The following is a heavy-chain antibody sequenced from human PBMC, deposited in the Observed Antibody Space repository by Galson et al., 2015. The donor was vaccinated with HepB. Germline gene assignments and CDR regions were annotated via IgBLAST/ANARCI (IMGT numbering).Heavy chain of an antibody. J-gene: IGHJ4*02. V-gene: IGHV3-7*04. CDR1: GFTFSNYW. D-gene: IGHD6-6*01. Sequence: SLRLSCAASGFTFSNYWMTWVRQAPGKGLEWVVNIKNDGSEKYYGDSVRGRFTISRDDAKKSLYLQMNSLRADDTAVYYCARGRFGTSSFYYFDYWGQGSVVAVSS. CDR3: ARGRFGTSSFYYFDY. CDR2: IKNDGSEK.